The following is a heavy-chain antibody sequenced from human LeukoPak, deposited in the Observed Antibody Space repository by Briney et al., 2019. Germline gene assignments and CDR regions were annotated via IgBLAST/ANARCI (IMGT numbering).Heavy chain of an antibody. V-gene: IGHV4-34*01. CDR1: GGSFSGYY. CDR2: INHSGST. CDR3: AVGGNVDTAMVTSPHYYYYYYMDV. Sequence: SETLSLTCAVYGGSFSGYYWSWIRQPPGKGLEWIGEINHSGSTNYNPSLKSRVTISVDTSKNQFSLKLSSATAAATAVYYCAVGGNVDTAMVTSPHYYYYYYMDVWGKGTTVTVSS. J-gene: IGHJ6*03. D-gene: IGHD5-18*01.